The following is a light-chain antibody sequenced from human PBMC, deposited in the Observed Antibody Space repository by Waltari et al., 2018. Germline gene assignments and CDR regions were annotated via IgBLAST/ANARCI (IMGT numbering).Light chain of an antibody. CDR1: SRDVGSSNL. J-gene: IGLJ1*01. CDR3: CSYAGSSTYV. V-gene: IGLV2-23*01. CDR2: EGS. Sequence: SALTQPASVSGSPGQSITISCTGTSRDVGSSNLVSWYQQHPGKAPKLMIYEGSKRPSGVSNRFSGSKSGNTASLTISGLQAEDEADYYCCSYAGSSTYVFGTGTKVTVL.